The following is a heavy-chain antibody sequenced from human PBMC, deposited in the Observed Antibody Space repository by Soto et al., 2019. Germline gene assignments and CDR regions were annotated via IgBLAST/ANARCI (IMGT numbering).Heavy chain of an antibody. CDR1: GFSVSSSGVG. V-gene: IGHV2-5*02. CDR2: IYWDDDK. J-gene: IGHJ4*02. D-gene: IGHD2-2*01. CDR3: THSSSAWHRVPGY. Sequence: QITLKESGPTLVKPTQTLTLTCTFSGFSVSSSGVGVGWIRQPPGKPLEWLALIYWDDDKRYSPSLKSRVNITKDTSQSPVVLTMTNLDPLDTATYYGTHSSSAWHRVPGYRGQGTPVTVSS.